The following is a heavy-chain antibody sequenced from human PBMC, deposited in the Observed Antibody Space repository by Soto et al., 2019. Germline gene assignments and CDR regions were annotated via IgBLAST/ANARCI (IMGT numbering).Heavy chain of an antibody. CDR3: ARGAYYDSSGYSDFDY. CDR1: GGTFSSYA. J-gene: IGHJ4*02. CDR2: IIPIFGTA. Sequence: GASVKVSCKASGGTFSSYAISWVRQAPGQGLEWMGGIIPIFGTANYAQKFQGRVTITADESTSTAYMELSSLRSEDTAVYYCARGAYYDSSGYSDFDYWGQGTLVTVSS. D-gene: IGHD3-22*01. V-gene: IGHV1-69*13.